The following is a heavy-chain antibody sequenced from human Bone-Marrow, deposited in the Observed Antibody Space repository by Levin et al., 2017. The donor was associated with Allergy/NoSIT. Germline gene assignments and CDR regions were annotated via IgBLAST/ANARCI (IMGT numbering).Heavy chain of an antibody. CDR1: GYTFTSYG. D-gene: IGHD6-19*01. CDR3: ARTTADHSAVAGMNFDY. Sequence: VASVKVSCKASGYTFTSYGITWVRQAPGQGLEWMGWISAYNGNTNYAQKFQGRVTMTTDTSTSTTYMDLRSLRSDDTAVYYCARTTADHSAVAGMNFDYWGQGTLVTVSS. CDR2: ISAYNGNT. J-gene: IGHJ4*02. V-gene: IGHV1-18*01.